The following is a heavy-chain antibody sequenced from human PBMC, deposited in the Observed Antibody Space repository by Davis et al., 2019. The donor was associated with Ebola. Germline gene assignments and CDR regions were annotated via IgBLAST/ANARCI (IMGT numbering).Heavy chain of an antibody. V-gene: IGHV3-11*01. CDR3: ARDEQQLVLYGMDV. J-gene: IGHJ6*02. D-gene: IGHD6-13*01. Sequence: GESLKISCAASGFTFSDCYMSWIRQAPGKGLEWVSYISSSGSTIYSADSVKGRFTISRDNAKNSLYLQMNSLRAEDTAVYYCARDEQQLVLYGMDVWGQGTTVTVSS. CDR2: ISSSGSTI. CDR1: GFTFSDCY.